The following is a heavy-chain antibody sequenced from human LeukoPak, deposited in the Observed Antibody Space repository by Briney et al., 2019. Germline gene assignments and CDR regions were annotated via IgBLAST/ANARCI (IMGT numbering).Heavy chain of an antibody. V-gene: IGHV3-11*01. Sequence: PGGSLRLSCAASGFTFSDYYMSWVRQAPGKGLEWVSYFSSSGSNIYYADSVRGRFTISRDNAKNSLYLQMNSRRAEDTAVYYCAKGYCSGGSCYSTPYYYYGMDVWGQGTTVTVSS. J-gene: IGHJ6*02. D-gene: IGHD2-15*01. CDR2: FSSSGSNI. CDR1: GFTFSDYY. CDR3: AKGYCSGGSCYSTPYYYYGMDV.